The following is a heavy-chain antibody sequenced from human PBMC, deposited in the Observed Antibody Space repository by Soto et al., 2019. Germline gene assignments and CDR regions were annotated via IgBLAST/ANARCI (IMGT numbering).Heavy chain of an antibody. J-gene: IGHJ4*02. CDR3: ARVEGRPYCGGDCYSGRFDY. CDR1: GFTFSSYW. CDR2: IKQDGSEK. V-gene: IGHV3-7*01. Sequence: GGSLRLSCAASGFTFSSYWMSWVRQAPGKGLEWVANIKQDGSEKYYVDSVKGRFTISRDNAKSSLYLQMNSLRAEDTAVYYCARVEGRPYCGGDCYSGRFDYWGQGTLVTVSS. D-gene: IGHD2-21*02.